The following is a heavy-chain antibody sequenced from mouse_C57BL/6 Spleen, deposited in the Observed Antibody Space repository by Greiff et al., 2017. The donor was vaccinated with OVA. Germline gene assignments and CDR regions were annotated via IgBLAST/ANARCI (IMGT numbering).Heavy chain of an antibody. V-gene: IGHV1-82*01. D-gene: IGHD2-4*01. CDR3: ARADYDYDEIAY. CDR1: GYAFSSSW. J-gene: IGHJ3*01. CDR2: IYPGDGDT. Sequence: QVQLQQPGPELVKPGASVKISCKASGYAFSSSWMNWVKQRPGKGLEWIGRIYPGDGDTNYNGKFKGKATLTADKSSSTAYMQLSSLTSEDSAVYFCARADYDYDEIAYWGQGTLVTVSA.